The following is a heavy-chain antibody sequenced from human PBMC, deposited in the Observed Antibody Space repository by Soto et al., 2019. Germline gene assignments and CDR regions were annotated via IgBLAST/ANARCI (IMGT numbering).Heavy chain of an antibody. CDR1: GGSVSSGSYY. D-gene: IGHD3-16*01. V-gene: IGHV4-61*01. CDR3: ATSVTTFGGGA. CDR2: IYYSGST. Sequence: SETLSLTCTVSGGSVSSGSYYWSWIRQPPGKGLEWIGYIYYSGSTNYNPSLKSRVTISVDTSKNHFSRKLSSVTAADTAVYYCATSVTTFGGGAWGQGTLVTVSS. J-gene: IGHJ4*02.